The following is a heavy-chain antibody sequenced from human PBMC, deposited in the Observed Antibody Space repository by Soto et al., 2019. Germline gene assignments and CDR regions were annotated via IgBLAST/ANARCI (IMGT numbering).Heavy chain of an antibody. CDR2: ISPDGSAK. CDR3: ARNWGFTFDI. CDR1: GFRFSESW. J-gene: IGHJ3*02. D-gene: IGHD7-27*01. Sequence: GGSLRPSCAASGFRFSESWMHWVRQAPGKGLEWVAHISPDGSAKSYVDSVKGRFTISRDNAKNSLYLQMNSLRAEDTAMFYCARNWGFTFDIWGQGTVVTVSS. V-gene: IGHV3-7*05.